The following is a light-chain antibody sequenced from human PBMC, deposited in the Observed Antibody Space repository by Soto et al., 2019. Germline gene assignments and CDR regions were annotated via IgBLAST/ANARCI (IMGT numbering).Light chain of an antibody. CDR1: SSNIGSGYD. V-gene: IGLV1-40*01. Sequence: SALTQSPSVSGAPGQRVTISCTGSSSNIGSGYDVHWYQQLPGTAPKLLIYDDFNRPSGVPDRFSGSKSGTSASLAITGLQAEDETDYYCQSYDSSLSGFVFGTGTKVTVL. CDR3: QSYDSSLSGFV. CDR2: DDF. J-gene: IGLJ1*01.